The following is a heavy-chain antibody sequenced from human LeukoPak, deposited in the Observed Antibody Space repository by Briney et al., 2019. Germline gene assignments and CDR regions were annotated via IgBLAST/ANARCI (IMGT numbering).Heavy chain of an antibody. CDR3: AGRGCGLTSCYLFDY. J-gene: IGHJ4*02. V-gene: IGHV4-39*01. CDR2: IYYSGST. D-gene: IGHD2-2*01. Sequence: SETLSLTCTVSGGSISSSSYNWGWIRQPPGKGLEWIGSIYYSGSTYYNPSLKSRVTISVDTSRNQFSLKLSSVTAADTAVYYCAGRGCGLTSCYLFDYWGQGTLVTVSS. CDR1: GGSISSSSYN.